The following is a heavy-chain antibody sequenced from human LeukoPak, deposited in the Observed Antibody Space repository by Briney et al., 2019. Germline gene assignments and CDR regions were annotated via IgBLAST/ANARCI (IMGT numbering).Heavy chain of an antibody. Sequence: SETLSLTCTVSGGSISSYYWSWIRQPPGKGLEWIGYIYYSGSTNYNPSLKSRVTISVDTSKNQFSLKLSSVTAADTAVYYCARVSLGRWFDPWGQGTLVTVSS. V-gene: IGHV4-59*01. CDR1: GGSISSYY. CDR2: IYYSGST. J-gene: IGHJ5*02. CDR3: ARVSLGRWFDP. D-gene: IGHD2/OR15-2a*01.